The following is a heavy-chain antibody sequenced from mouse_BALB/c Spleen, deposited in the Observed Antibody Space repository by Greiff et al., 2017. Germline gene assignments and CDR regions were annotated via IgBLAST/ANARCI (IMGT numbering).Heavy chain of an antibody. CDR3: ARGDRYGGFAY. D-gene: IGHD2-14*01. V-gene: IGHV2-9*02. CDR1: GFSLTSYG. J-gene: IGHJ3*01. CDR2: IWAGGST. Sequence: VLLVESGPGLVAPSQSLSITCTVSGFSLTSYGVHWVRQPPGKGLEWLGVIWAGGSTNYNSALMSRLSISKDNSKSQVFLKMNSLQTDDTAMYYCARGDRYGGFAYWGQGTLVTVSA.